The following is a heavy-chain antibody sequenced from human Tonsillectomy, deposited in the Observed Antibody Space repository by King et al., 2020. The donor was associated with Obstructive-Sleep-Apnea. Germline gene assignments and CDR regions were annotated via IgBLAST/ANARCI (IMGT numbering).Heavy chain of an antibody. D-gene: IGHD3-16*02. CDR2: IHSDGSST. V-gene: IGHV3-74*01. J-gene: IGHJ6*02. CDR3: AKTPYRYYGLDV. CDR1: GFTFSSYW. Sequence: VQLVESGGGLVQPGGSLRLSCAASGFTFSSYWLFWVCQTPGNGLVWVSRIHSDGSSTSHADSVKGRLTISRDNAKNTLYLQMNSLRAEDTAVYYCAKTPYRYYGLDVWGQGTTVTVSS.